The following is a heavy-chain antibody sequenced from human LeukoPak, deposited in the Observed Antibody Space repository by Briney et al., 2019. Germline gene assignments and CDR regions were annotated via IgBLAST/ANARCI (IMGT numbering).Heavy chain of an antibody. J-gene: IGHJ3*02. Sequence: PSQTLSLTCTVSGGSISSGGYYWSWIRQPPGKGLEWIGYIYHSGSTYYNPSLKSRVTISVDRSKNQFSLKLSSVTAADTAVYYCARYCSSTSCFYAFDIWGQGTMVTVSS. V-gene: IGHV4-30-2*01. CDR2: IYHSGST. CDR1: GGSISSGGYY. D-gene: IGHD2-2*01. CDR3: ARYCSSTSCFYAFDI.